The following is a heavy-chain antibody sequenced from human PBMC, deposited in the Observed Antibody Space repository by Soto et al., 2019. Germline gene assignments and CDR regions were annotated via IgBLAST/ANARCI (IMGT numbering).Heavy chain of an antibody. Sequence: QVQLVQSGAEVKKPGASVKVSCKASGYTFTTYYMHWVRQAPGQGLEWMGVINPSASTTTYAQKFQGRVTMTRDTSTSTVYMELSRLRSEDTAVYYCARGAYYDSAGTDYWDQGSLVTVSS. V-gene: IGHV1-46*01. J-gene: IGHJ4*02. CDR3: ARGAYYDSAGTDY. D-gene: IGHD3-16*01. CDR1: GYTFTTYY. CDR2: INPSASTT.